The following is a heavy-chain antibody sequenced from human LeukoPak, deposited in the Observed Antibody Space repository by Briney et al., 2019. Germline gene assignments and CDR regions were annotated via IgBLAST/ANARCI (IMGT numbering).Heavy chain of an antibody. D-gene: IGHD6-13*01. J-gene: IGHJ4*02. Sequence: SETLSLTCTVSGGSIGSHYWSWIRQPPGKGLEWIGYIYYSGTTNYNPSLKSRVTISVDTSKSQFSLKLSSVTAADTAVYYCARGVYIAAAQYGYWGQGTLVTVSS. CDR1: GGSIGSHY. CDR2: IYYSGTT. V-gene: IGHV4-59*11. CDR3: ARGVYIAAAQYGY.